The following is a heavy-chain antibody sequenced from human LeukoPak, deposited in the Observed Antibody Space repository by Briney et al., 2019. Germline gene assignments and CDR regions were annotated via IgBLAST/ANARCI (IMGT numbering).Heavy chain of an antibody. CDR1: GGSISSYY. Sequence: SETLSLTCTVSGGSISSYYWSWIRQPPGKGLEWIGYIYYSGSTNYNPSLKSRVTISVDTSKNQFSLKLSSVTAADTAVYYCARSSRYYDILTGFDYWGQGTLVTVSS. V-gene: IGHV4-59*01. D-gene: IGHD3-9*01. CDR2: IYYSGST. J-gene: IGHJ4*02. CDR3: ARSSRYYDILTGFDY.